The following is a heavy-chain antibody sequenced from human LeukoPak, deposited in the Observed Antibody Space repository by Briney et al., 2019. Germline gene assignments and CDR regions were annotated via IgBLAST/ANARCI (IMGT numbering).Heavy chain of an antibody. CDR1: GFTFTNYA. Sequence: GGSLRLSCAASGFTFTNYAMSWVRQAPGKGLEWVSSINPSSGNTYYADSVKGRFTISGDNSESTLYLQMNSLRAEDTAVYYCAKDLWGSTVRTNFDYWGQGTLVTVSS. J-gene: IGHJ4*02. V-gene: IGHV3-23*01. D-gene: IGHD4-17*01. CDR2: INPSSGNT. CDR3: AKDLWGSTVRTNFDY.